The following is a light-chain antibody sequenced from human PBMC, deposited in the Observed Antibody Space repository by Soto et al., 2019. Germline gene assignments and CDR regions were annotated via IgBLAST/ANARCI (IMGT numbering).Light chain of an antibody. CDR3: SSYTTSYFDV. V-gene: IGLV2-14*01. CDR2: GVK. CDR1: SSDVGAYNY. Sequence: QSALTQPRSVSGSPGQSLTISCTGTSSDVGAYNYVSWYQQHPGKAPKLIIYGVKNRPSGVSNRFSASKSAFTASLTISGLQTEDEADYYCSSYTTSYFDVFGPGTKLTVL. J-gene: IGLJ1*01.